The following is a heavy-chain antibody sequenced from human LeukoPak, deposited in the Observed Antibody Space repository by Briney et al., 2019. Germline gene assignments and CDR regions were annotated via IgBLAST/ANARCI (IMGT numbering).Heavy chain of an antibody. Sequence: ASVKVSCKASGGTFSSYAISWVRQAPGQGLEWMGGIIPIFGTANYAQKFQGRVTITADKSTSTAYMVLSSLRSEDTAVYYCARAFSGQRGYSYGPDYFDYWGQGTLVTVSS. J-gene: IGHJ4*02. V-gene: IGHV1-69*06. CDR1: GGTFSSYA. CDR3: ARAFSGQRGYSYGPDYFDY. CDR2: IIPIFGTA. D-gene: IGHD5-18*01.